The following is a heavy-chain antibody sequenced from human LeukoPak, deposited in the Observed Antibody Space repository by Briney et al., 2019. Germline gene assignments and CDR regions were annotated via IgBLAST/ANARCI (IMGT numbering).Heavy chain of an antibody. CDR1: GFSFSNYG. CDR2: IRYDGSNE. CDR3: AKDRVAYCSGGSCYVPDS. V-gene: IGHV3-30*02. Sequence: PGGSLRLSCAASGFSFSNYGFHWVRQAPGKGLEWVAFIRYDGSNEYYADSVKGRFTISRDNSNNTLYLQMNSLRAEDTAVYYCAKDRVAYCSGGSCYVPDSWGQGTLVTVSS. J-gene: IGHJ5*01. D-gene: IGHD2-15*01.